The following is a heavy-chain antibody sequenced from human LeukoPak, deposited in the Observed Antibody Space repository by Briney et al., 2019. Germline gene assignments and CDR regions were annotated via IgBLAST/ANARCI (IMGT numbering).Heavy chain of an antibody. CDR2: ISTSNSMI. Sequence: PGGSLRLSCAASGSTFSGYSMHWVRQAPGKGLEWVSYISTSNSMIYYADSVKGRFTISRDNAKNSLYLQMNSLRAEDTAVYYCARVRGWHFDYWGQGTLVTVSP. CDR1: GSTFSGYS. V-gene: IGHV3-48*01. CDR3: ARVRGWHFDY. D-gene: IGHD6-19*01. J-gene: IGHJ4*02.